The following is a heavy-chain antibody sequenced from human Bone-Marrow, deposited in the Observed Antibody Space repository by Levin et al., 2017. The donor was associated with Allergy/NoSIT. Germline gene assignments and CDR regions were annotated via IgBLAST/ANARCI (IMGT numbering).Heavy chain of an antibody. CDR2: ISSSGSDM. CDR3: ARGIIGDVRVAHKEAFDI. CDR1: GFTFSIYS. D-gene: IGHD2-8*02. V-gene: IGHV3-21*01. Sequence: PGGSLRLSCTVSGFTFSIYSINWVRQAPGKGLEWVSSISSSGSDMYYVDSAKGRFTIPRDNAKNSLTLQMNSLRAEDTAVYYCARGIIGDVRVAHKEAFDIWGQGTMVSVSS. J-gene: IGHJ3*02.